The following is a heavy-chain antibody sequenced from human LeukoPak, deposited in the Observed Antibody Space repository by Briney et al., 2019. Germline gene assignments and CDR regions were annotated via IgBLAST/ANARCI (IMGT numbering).Heavy chain of an antibody. CDR1: GYSISSGYY. CDR3: ARVGTVPDYYYYYMDV. V-gene: IGHV4-38-2*02. Sequence: PSETLSLTCTVSGYSISSGYYWGWIRQPPGKGLEWIGSIYHSGSTYYNPSLKSRVTISVDTSKNQFSLKLSSVTAADTAVYYCARVGTVPDYYYYYMDVWGKGTTVTVSS. J-gene: IGHJ6*03. CDR2: IYHSGST. D-gene: IGHD4-11*01.